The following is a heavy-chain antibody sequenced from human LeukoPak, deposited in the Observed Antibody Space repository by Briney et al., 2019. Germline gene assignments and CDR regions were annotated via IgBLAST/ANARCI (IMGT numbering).Heavy chain of an antibody. CDR3: AKVRGATSGYIDY. D-gene: IGHD1-26*01. CDR2: ISYDGSNK. Sequence: PGGSLRLSCAGSGFTFGGYGMHWVRQAPGKGLEWVAVISYDGSNKYYADSVKGRFTISRDNSKNTLYLQMNSLRAEDTAVYYCAKVRGATSGYIDYWGQGTLVTVSS. J-gene: IGHJ4*02. CDR1: GFTFGGYG. V-gene: IGHV3-30*18.